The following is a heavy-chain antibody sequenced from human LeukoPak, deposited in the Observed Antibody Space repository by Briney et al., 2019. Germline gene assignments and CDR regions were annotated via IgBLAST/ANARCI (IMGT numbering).Heavy chain of an antibody. D-gene: IGHD4-11*01. CDR2: MNEDGSEK. V-gene: IGHV3-7*01. CDR1: GFAFSNYW. J-gene: IGHJ4*02. CDR3: ARDRGYSNFDY. Sequence: GGSLRLSCAASGFAFSNYWMSWVRQAPGKGLEWVANMNEDGSEKNYVDSVKGRFTVSRDNAQDSLYLQMNSLRAEDTAVYYCARDRGYSNFDYWGQGTLLTVSS.